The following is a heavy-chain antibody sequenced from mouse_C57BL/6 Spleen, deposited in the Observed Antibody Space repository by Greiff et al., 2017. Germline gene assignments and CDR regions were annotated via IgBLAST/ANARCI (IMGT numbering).Heavy chain of an antibody. Sequence: QVQLQQSGAELMKPGASVKLSCKATGYTFTGYWIEWVKQRPGHGLEWIGEILSGSGSINYNEKFKGKATFTADTSSNTAYMQLSSLTTEDSAIYYGASRTYYDYDGYAMDYWGQGTSVTVSS. V-gene: IGHV1-9*01. J-gene: IGHJ4*01. D-gene: IGHD2-4*01. CDR1: GYTFTGYW. CDR2: ILSGSGSI. CDR3: ASRTYYDYDGYAMDY.